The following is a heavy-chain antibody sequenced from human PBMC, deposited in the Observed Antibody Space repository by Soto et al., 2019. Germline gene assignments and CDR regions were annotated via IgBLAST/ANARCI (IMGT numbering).Heavy chain of an antibody. Sequence: PGGSLRLSCAASGFTFSSYAMSWVRQAPGKGLEWVSAISGSGGSTYYADSVKGRFTISRDNSKNTLYLQMNSLRAEDTAVYYCAKDRTIFGVVIISTATYFDYWGQGTLVTVSS. V-gene: IGHV3-23*01. CDR3: AKDRTIFGVVIISTATYFDY. D-gene: IGHD3-3*01. CDR2: ISGSGGST. CDR1: GFTFSSYA. J-gene: IGHJ4*02.